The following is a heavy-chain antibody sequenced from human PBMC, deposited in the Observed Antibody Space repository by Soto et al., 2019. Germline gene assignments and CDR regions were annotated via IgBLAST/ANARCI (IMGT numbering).Heavy chain of an antibody. CDR3: AKDSYGVLSRY. D-gene: IGHD3-10*01. V-gene: IGHV3-23*01. CDR1: GFTFSNYA. Sequence: EVQLLESGGGLVQPGGSLRLSCSAAGFTFSNYAMSWVRQAPGKGLEWVSAISGSGGSTYYADSVKGRFTISRDNSKNTLYLQMNSLRAEDTAVYYCAKDSYGVLSRYWGQGTLVTVSS. CDR2: ISGSGGST. J-gene: IGHJ4*02.